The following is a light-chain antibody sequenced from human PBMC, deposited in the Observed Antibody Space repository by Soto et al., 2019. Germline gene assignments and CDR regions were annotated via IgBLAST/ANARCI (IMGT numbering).Light chain of an antibody. CDR3: SSYTSSSPYV. CDR1: NSDVGRYNS. V-gene: IGLV2-14*01. CDR2: EVS. J-gene: IGLJ1*01. Sequence: QSALTQPHSVSGSPGQSVTISCTGTNSDVGRYNSVSWYQQLPGKAPKLMIYEVSNRPSGVSNRFSGSKSGNTASLTISGLQAEDEADYYCSSYTSSSPYVFGTGTKVTVL.